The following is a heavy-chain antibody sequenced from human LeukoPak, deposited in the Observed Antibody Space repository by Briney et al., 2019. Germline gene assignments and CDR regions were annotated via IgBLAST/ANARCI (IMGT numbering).Heavy chain of an antibody. J-gene: IGHJ4*02. V-gene: IGHV3-11*01. CDR2: ISSSGSTI. CDR3: ARGDTSFGVVDY. Sequence: GGSLRLSCAASGFTFSDYYMSWIRQAPGKGREGGSYISSSGSTIYYAESVKGRFTISRDNAKNPLYLQMNSLRAEDTAVYYCARGDTSFGVVDYWGQGTLVTVSS. CDR1: GFTFSDYY. D-gene: IGHD3-3*01.